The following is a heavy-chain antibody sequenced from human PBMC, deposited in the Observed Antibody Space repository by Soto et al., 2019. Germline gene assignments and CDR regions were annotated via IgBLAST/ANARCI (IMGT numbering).Heavy chain of an antibody. CDR3: ARGSTTVTSVDY. Sequence: ASVKVSSKASGYTFTSYGLSWVRQAPGQGLEWMGWISAYNGNTNYAQKLQGRVTMTTDTSTSTAYMELRSLRSDDTAVYYCARGSTTVTSVDYWGQGTLVTVSS. D-gene: IGHD4-17*01. CDR2: ISAYNGNT. V-gene: IGHV1-18*01. CDR1: GYTFTSYG. J-gene: IGHJ4*02.